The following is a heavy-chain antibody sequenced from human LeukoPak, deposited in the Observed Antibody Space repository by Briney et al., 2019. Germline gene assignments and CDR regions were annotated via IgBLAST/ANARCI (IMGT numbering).Heavy chain of an antibody. CDR3: GYYHDSSGYSLG. CDR2: ISSSSSYI. J-gene: IGHJ4*02. D-gene: IGHD3-22*01. CDR1: GFTFSSYS. V-gene: IGHV3-21*01. Sequence: GGSLRLSCAASGFTFSSYSMNWVRQAPGKGLEWVSSISSSSSYIYYADSVKGRFTISRDNAKNSLYLQMNSLRAEDTAVYYCGYYHDSSGYSLGWGQGTLVTVSS.